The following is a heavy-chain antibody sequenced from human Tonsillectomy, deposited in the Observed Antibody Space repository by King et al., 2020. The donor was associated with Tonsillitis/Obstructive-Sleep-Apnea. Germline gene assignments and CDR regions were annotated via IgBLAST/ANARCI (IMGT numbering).Heavy chain of an antibody. J-gene: IGHJ3*02. D-gene: IGHD1-14*01. CDR2: ISSSSSYT. CDR1: GFTFSDYY. V-gene: IGHV3-11*05. CDR3: ARGRTEWDAFDI. Sequence: VQLVESGGGLVKPGGSLRLSCAASGFTFSDYYMSWIRQAPGKGLEWVSFISSSSSYTNYADSVKGQFTISIDNAKNSLYLQMNSLRAEDTAVYYCARGRTEWDAFDIWGQGTMVTVSS.